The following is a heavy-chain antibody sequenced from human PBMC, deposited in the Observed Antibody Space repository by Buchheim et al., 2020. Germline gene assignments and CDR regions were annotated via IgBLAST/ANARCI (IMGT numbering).Heavy chain of an antibody. V-gene: IGHV4-39*07. J-gene: IGHJ6*02. CDR1: GGSISNSAYF. D-gene: IGHD5-24*01. CDR3: ARENRDGYRNGVDV. CDR2: IRYSGTT. Sequence: QLQLQESGPGLVKPSETLSLTCTVSGGSISNSAYFWGWIRQPPGKGPEWIATIRYSGTTYFNPSLQNRVTISVDPSKHQFSLTLRSVTAADTALYYCARENRDGYRNGVDVWGQGTT.